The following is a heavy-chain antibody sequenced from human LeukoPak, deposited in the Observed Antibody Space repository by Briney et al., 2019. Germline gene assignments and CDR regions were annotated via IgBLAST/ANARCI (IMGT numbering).Heavy chain of an antibody. Sequence: GASVKVSCKASGYTFTGYYIHWVRQAPGQGLEWMGWINPNSGDTNFAQKFQGRVTMTRDTSISTAYMELSRLRSDDTAVYYCARDLSYYGSGSYFFDYWGQGTLVTVSS. J-gene: IGHJ4*02. V-gene: IGHV1-2*02. CDR1: GYTFTGYY. D-gene: IGHD3-10*01. CDR3: ARDLSYYGSGSYFFDY. CDR2: INPNSGDT.